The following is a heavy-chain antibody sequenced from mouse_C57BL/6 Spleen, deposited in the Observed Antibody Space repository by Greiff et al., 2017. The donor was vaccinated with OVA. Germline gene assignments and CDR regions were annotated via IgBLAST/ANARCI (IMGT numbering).Heavy chain of an antibody. CDR1: GFTFSDYG. J-gene: IGHJ1*03. CDR2: ISRGSSTI. CDR3: ARRSNYLYFDV. Sequence: EVQLVESGGGLVKPGGSLKLSCAASGFTFSDYGMHWVRQAPEKGLEWVAYISRGSSTIYYADTVKGRFTISRDNAKNTLFLQMTSLRSEDTAMYYCARRSNYLYFDVWGTGTTVTVSS. V-gene: IGHV5-17*01. D-gene: IGHD2-5*01.